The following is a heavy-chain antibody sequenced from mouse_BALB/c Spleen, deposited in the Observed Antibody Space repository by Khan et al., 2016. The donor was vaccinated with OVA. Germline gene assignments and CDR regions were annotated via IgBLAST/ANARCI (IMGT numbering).Heavy chain of an antibody. Sequence: QVRLKQSGAELAKPGASVKMSCKASGYTFINYWILWVKQRPGQGLEWIGYINPSTGYTEYNQNFKDKATLTADKSSSTAYMQLSSLTSEDSAVYYCARRGLRWDFDYWGQGTTLTVSS. D-gene: IGHD1-1*01. V-gene: IGHV1-7*01. CDR3: ARRGLRWDFDY. CDR2: INPSTGYT. J-gene: IGHJ2*01. CDR1: GYTFINYW.